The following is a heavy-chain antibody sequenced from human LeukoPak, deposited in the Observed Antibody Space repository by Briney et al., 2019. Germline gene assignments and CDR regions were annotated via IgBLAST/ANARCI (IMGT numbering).Heavy chain of an antibody. D-gene: IGHD3-16*01. J-gene: IGHJ3*02. V-gene: IGHV4-59*01. CDR2: IYYSGST. CDR1: GGSISNYY. Sequence: SETLSLTCTVSGGSISNYYWSWIRQPPGKGLEWIGYIYYSGSTDYNPSLKSRVTISIDTSKTQFSLKLSSVTAADTAVYYCAREYQGGAFDIWGQGTMVTVSS. CDR3: AREYQGGAFDI.